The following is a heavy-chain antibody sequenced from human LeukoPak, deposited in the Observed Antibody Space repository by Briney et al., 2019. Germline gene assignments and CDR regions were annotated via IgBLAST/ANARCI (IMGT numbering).Heavy chain of an antibody. CDR1: GGSISSYY. D-gene: IGHD5-12*01. CDR3: ARVAARQSGYDFDY. J-gene: IGHJ4*02. CDR2: IYYSGST. V-gene: IGHV4-59*01. Sequence: SETLSLTCTVSGGSISSYYRSWIRQPPGKGLEWIGYIYYSGSTNYNPSLKSRVTISVDTSKNQFSLKLSSVTAADTAVYYCARVAARQSGYDFDYWGQGTLVTVSS.